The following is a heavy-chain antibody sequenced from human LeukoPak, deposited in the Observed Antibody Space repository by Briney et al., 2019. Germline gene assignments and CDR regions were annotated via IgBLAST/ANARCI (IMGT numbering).Heavy chain of an antibody. CDR3: AKTGGPWD. V-gene: IGHV3-53*01. CDR1: GFTVSSSY. Sequence: GGSLRLSCAASGFTVSSSYMSWVRQAPGKGLEWVSVIYRGGNTYYADSVKGRFSISRDNSKNTLHLQMSSQRVEDTAVYYCAKTGGPWDWGQGTLVTVSS. J-gene: IGHJ4*02. CDR2: IYRGGNT. D-gene: IGHD7-27*01.